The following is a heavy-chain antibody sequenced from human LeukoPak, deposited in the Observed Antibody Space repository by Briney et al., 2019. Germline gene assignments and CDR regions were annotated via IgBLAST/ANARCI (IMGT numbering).Heavy chain of an antibody. D-gene: IGHD3-22*01. J-gene: IGHJ3*02. CDR3: ANLVVTNLDAFDI. CDR1: GGSFSGYY. CDR2: INHSGST. Sequence: NPSETLSLTCAVYGGSFSGYYWSWIRQPPGKGLEWIGEINHSGSTNYNPSLKSRVTISVDTSENQFSLKLSSVTAADTAVYYCANLVVTNLDAFDIWGQGTMVTVSS. V-gene: IGHV4-34*01.